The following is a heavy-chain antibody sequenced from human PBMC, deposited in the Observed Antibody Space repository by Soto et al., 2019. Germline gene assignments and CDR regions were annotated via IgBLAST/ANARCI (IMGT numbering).Heavy chain of an antibody. D-gene: IGHD6-13*01. CDR2: IYYSGST. J-gene: IGHJ5*02. V-gene: IGHV4-31*03. Sequence: PSETLSLTCTVSGGSISSGGYYWSWIRRHPGKGLEWIGYIYYSGSTYYKPSLKSRVTISVDTSKKQFSLKLRSVTAADKAVYYCARVVFAYSSTWHAINWFDPWGQGTLVTVSS. CDR3: ARVVFAYSSTWHAINWFDP. CDR1: GGSISSGGYY.